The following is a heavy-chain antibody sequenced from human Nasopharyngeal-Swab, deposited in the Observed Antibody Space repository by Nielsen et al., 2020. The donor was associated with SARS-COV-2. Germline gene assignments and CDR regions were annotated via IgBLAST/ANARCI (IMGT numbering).Heavy chain of an antibody. V-gene: IGHV1-69*13. J-gene: IGHJ4*02. CDR3: ARDPCGGDCYLDKGFDY. Sequence: SVKVSCKASGGTFSSYAISWVRQAPGQGLVWMGGIIPIFGTANYAQKFQGRVTITADESTSTAYMELSSLRSEDTAVYYCARDPCGGDCYLDKGFDYWGQGTLVTVSS. D-gene: IGHD2-21*02. CDR2: IIPIFGTA. CDR1: GGTFSSYA.